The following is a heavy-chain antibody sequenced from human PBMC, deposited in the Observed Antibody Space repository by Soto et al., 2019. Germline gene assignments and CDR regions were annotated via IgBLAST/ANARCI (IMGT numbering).Heavy chain of an antibody. Sequence: EVQLLESGGGLVQPGGSLRLSCAASGFTFSSYAMRWVRQAPGKGLEWVSGISASGGNTYYADSVKGRFTISRDNSKNTLYLQMNRLRAEDTAVYYCAKEDVGVYAFAYWGQGTLVTVSS. CDR3: AKEDVGVYAFAY. CDR2: ISASGGNT. V-gene: IGHV3-23*01. J-gene: IGHJ4*02. D-gene: IGHD1-26*01. CDR1: GFTFSSYA.